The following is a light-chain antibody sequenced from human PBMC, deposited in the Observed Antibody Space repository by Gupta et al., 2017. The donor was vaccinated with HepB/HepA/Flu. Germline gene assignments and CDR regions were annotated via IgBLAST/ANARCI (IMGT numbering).Light chain of an antibody. CDR1: QSLLYSNGYNY. J-gene: IGKJ4*01. Sequence: DIVMTQSPLSLPVTPGEPASISCRSSQSLLYSNGYNYLDWYLQKPGQSPQPLIYLSSNRAYGVPDRFSGSGSGTDFTLKISRVEAEDVGVYYCRQGLQTPLTFGGGTXVEIK. V-gene: IGKV2-28*01. CDR2: LSS. CDR3: RQGLQTPLT.